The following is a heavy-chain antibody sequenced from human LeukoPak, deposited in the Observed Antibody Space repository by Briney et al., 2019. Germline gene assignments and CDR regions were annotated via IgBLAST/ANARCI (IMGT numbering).Heavy chain of an antibody. Sequence: ASVKVSCKASGYTFTSYAMNWVRQAPGLGLEWMGWINTNTGNPTYAQGFTGRFVFSLDTSVSTAYLQISSLKAEDTAVYYCARDRFLANFGIAARPQFDYWGQGTLVTVSS. J-gene: IGHJ4*02. CDR3: ARDRFLANFGIAARPQFDY. CDR1: GYTFTSYA. CDR2: INTNTGNP. V-gene: IGHV7-4-1*02. D-gene: IGHD6-6*01.